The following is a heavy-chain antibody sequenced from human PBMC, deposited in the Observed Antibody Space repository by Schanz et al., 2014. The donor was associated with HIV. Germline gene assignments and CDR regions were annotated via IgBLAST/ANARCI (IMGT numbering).Heavy chain of an antibody. CDR3: ARDLNVGRHFDH. V-gene: IGHV3-33*01. CDR1: GFDFGVYG. J-gene: IGHJ4*02. CDR2: IGHEGNDI. Sequence: QVQLVESGGGVVQPGGSLRLSCAASGFDFGVYGMHWVCQAPGKGPEWVAVIGHEGNDIHYVDSVAGRFSISRDNSKNTLYLQLGSLRTEDTAVYYCARDLNVGRHFDHWGQGTLVTVSS. D-gene: IGHD1-26*01.